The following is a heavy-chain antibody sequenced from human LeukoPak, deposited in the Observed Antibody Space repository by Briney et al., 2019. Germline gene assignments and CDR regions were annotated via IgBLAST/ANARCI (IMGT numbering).Heavy chain of an antibody. D-gene: IGHD5-18*01. J-gene: IGHJ4*02. V-gene: IGHV3-23*01. CDR3: AKDWIQFNRVFDCFDS. CDR1: GFPFETNA. CDR2: IGNTET. Sequence: GGSLRLTCATSGFPFETNAMSWVRQAPGKGLEWVATIGNTETFYADSVTGRFTISRDNSKNTVNLQMNRLRVEDTAIYYCAKDWIQFNRVFDCFDSWGQGTLVTVSS.